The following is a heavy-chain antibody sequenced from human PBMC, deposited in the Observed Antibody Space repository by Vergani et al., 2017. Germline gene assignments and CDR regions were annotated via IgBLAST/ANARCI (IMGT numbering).Heavy chain of an antibody. CDR3: ARTRSDSRGYYLDY. D-gene: IGHD3-22*01. CDR1: GFSLTTDGMR. Sequence: QVTLKESGPALVKPTQTLTLTCTFSGFSLTTDGMRVSWIRQPPGKALEWLARIDWDDDTYYRTSLRTRLTISKDTFKNQVALTMTNMDPVDTAQYYCARTRSDSRGYYLDYWGQGTLVTVSS. V-gene: IGHV2-70*04. CDR2: IDWDDDT. J-gene: IGHJ4*02.